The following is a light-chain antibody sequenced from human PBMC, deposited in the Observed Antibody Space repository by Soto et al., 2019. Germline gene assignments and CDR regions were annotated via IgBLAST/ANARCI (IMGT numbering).Light chain of an antibody. CDR1: SSDVGVYNY. CDR2: DVS. CDR3: TSYTSSNTLAFHV. J-gene: IGLJ1*01. Sequence: QSARTQPASVSGSPGQSITISCTGTSSDVGVYNYVSWYQQHPGKAPKLMIYDVSNRPSGVSNRFSGSKSGNTASLTISGLQAEDEAYYYCTSYTSSNTLAFHVFGPVTEVTV. V-gene: IGLV2-14*01.